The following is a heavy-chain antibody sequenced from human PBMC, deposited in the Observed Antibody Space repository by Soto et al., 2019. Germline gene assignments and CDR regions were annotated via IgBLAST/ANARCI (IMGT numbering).Heavy chain of an antibody. CDR1: GYIFTHYW. V-gene: IGHV5-51*01. Sequence: PGESLTISCTSSGYIFTHYWIGWVRQMPEKGLEWMGIIYPGDSDTKYSPSFQGQVTISADKSITTAYLQWSSLKASDTAMYYCASLSYYDSSGAFDYWGQGTLVTVSS. D-gene: IGHD3-22*01. CDR3: ASLSYYDSSGAFDY. J-gene: IGHJ4*02. CDR2: IYPGDSDT.